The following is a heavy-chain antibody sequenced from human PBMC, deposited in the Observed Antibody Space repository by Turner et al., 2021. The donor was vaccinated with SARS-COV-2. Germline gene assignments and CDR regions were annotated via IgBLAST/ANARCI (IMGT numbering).Heavy chain of an antibody. D-gene: IGHD6-19*01. CDR1: GFTFRSYG. Sequence: QVQLVESGGGVVQPGRSLRLSCAASGFTFRSYGMHWVRQAPGKGLEWVAFIWYDVSNKYYADSVKGRFTISRDNSKNTLYLQMNSLRAEDTAVYYCARDKGEGSSGWLIPSGSYYFDYWGQGTLVTVSS. J-gene: IGHJ4*02. CDR2: IWYDVSNK. CDR3: ARDKGEGSSGWLIPSGSYYFDY. V-gene: IGHV3-33*01.